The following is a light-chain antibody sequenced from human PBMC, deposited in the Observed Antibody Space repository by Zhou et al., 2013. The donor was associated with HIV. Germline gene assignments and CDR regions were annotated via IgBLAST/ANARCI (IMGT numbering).Light chain of an antibody. CDR3: QQSYSTPAH. CDR2: AAS. V-gene: IGKV1-39*01. J-gene: IGKJ4*01. CDR1: QSISSY. Sequence: DIQMTQSPSSLSASVGDRVTITCRASQSISSYLNWYQQKPGKAPKLLIYAASSLQSGVPSRFSGSGSGTDFTLTISSLQPEDFATYYCQQSYSTPAHFVGGTNVGDQ.